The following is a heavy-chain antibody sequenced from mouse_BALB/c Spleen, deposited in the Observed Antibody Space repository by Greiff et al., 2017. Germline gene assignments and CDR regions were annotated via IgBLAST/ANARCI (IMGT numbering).Heavy chain of an antibody. J-gene: IGHJ4*01. CDR1: GFSLTSYG. V-gene: IGHV2-9*02. CDR3: ARLYGNYEGAMDY. D-gene: IGHD2-10*02. Sequence: QVQLQQSGPGLVAPSQSLSITCTVSGFSLTSYGVHWVRQPPGKGLEWLGVIWAGGSTNYNSALMSRLSISKDNSKSQVFLKMNSLQTDDTAMYYCARLYGNYEGAMDYWGQGTSVTVSS. CDR2: IWAGGST.